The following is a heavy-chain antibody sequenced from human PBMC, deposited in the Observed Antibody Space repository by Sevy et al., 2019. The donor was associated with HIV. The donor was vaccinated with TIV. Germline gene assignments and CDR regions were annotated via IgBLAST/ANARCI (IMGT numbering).Heavy chain of an antibody. CDR3: VRDSPYTSDDHWYFGIDV. J-gene: IGHJ6*02. CDR1: GITFSDHY. CDR2: ITNSGTTK. D-gene: IGHD3-22*01. V-gene: IGHV3-11*01. Sequence: GGYLRLSCAASGITFSDHYMSWIRQAPGKGLEWFAYITNSGTTKYYADSVKGRFTISRDNARNSLYLQMNSLTADDAAVYYCVRDSPYTSDDHWYFGIDVWGQGTTVTVSS.